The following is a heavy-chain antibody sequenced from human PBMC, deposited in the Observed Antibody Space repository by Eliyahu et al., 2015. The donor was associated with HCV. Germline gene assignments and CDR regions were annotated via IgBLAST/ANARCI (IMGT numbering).Heavy chain of an antibody. CDR2: INAGTGNP. J-gene: IGHJ4*02. D-gene: IGHD3-16*01. CDR1: GYTFTDYS. V-gene: IGHV1-3*01. CDR3: ARGIWSAHGLPYYFDS. Sequence: QVQFVQSGAEVKKPGASVMVSCKASGYTFTDYSIQWVRQAPGQRLEWMGWINAGTGNPKYSQNFQGRVTITKDTSASTAYMELRNLRSEDTAVYYCARGIWSAHGLPYYFDSWGQGTLVTVSS.